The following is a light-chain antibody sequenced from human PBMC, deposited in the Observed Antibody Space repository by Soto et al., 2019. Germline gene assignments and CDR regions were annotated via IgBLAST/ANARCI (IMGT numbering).Light chain of an antibody. CDR2: EVS. V-gene: IGLV2-23*02. J-gene: IGLJ1*01. CDR3: CSYAGSSTF. Sequence: QSVLTQPASGSGSPGQSITISCTGTSSDVGSYNLVSWYQQHPGKAPKLMIYEVSKRPSGVSNRFSGSKSGNTASLTISGLQAEDEADYYCCSYAGSSTFFGTGTKVTVL. CDR1: SSDVGSYNL.